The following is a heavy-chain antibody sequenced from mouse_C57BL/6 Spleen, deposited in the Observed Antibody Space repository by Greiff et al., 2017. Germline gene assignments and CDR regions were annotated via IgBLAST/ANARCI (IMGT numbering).Heavy chain of an antibody. CDR1: GYTFTSYW. J-gene: IGHJ4*01. D-gene: IGHD1-1*01. V-gene: IGHV1-55*01. Sequence: QVQLQQPGAELVKPGASVKMSCKASGYTFTSYWITWVKQRPGQGLEWIGDIYPGSGSTNYNEKFKSKATLTVDTSSGTAYMQLRSLTSEDSAVYYCARVYYGSSYNYAMDYWGQGTSVTVSS. CDR3: ARVYYGSSYNYAMDY. CDR2: IYPGSGST.